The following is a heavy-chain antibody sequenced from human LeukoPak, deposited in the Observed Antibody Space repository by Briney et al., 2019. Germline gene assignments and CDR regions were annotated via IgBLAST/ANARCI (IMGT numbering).Heavy chain of an antibody. D-gene: IGHD3-10*01. CDR3: ARDGSGVWFDY. J-gene: IGHJ4*02. Sequence: ASVKVSCKASGYTFTSYDINWVRQATGQGLEWMGWMNPNSGNTGYAQKFQGRVTLTTETSTSTAYMELRSLRSDDTAVYYCARDGSGVWFDYWGQGTLVTVSS. CDR1: GYTFTSYD. V-gene: IGHV1-8*01. CDR2: MNPNSGNT.